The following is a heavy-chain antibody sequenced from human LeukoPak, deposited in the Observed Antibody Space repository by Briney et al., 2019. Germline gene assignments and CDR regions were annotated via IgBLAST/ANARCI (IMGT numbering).Heavy chain of an antibody. CDR3: ARAVMDYGDYEGGY. CDR2: ISAYNGNT. V-gene: IGHV1-18*01. Sequence: ASVKVSCKASGYTFTSYGISWVRQAPGQGLEWMGWISAYNGNTNYAQNLQGRVTMTTDTSTSTAYMELRSLRSDDTAVYYCARAVMDYGDYEGGYWGQGTLVTVSS. J-gene: IGHJ4*02. CDR1: GYTFTSYG. D-gene: IGHD4-17*01.